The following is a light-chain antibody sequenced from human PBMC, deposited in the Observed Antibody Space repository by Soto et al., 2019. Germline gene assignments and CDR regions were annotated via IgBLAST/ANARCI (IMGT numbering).Light chain of an antibody. CDR3: QQYGTSPPYT. V-gene: IGKV3-20*01. CDR2: GAS. Sequence: EIVLTQSPGTLSLSPGERATLSCRASQSIRSSYLAWYQQKPGQAPRLLIYGASSRATGIPDRFSGSGSGTDFTLTIGSLEPEDFAVYYCQQYGTSPPYTFGQGTKLEIK. J-gene: IGKJ2*01. CDR1: QSIRSSY.